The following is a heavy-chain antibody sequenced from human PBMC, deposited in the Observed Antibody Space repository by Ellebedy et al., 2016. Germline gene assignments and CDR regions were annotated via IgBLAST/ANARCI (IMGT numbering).Heavy chain of an antibody. D-gene: IGHD3-9*01. Sequence: GGSLRLSCKGSGYSFTSYWIGWVRQMPGKGLEWMGIIYPGDSDTRYSPSFQGQVTISADKSISTAYLQWSSLKASDTAMYYCARCRGYDILTGYYPFDYWGQGTLVTVSS. J-gene: IGHJ4*02. CDR2: IYPGDSDT. CDR1: GYSFTSYW. CDR3: ARCRGYDILTGYYPFDY. V-gene: IGHV5-51*01.